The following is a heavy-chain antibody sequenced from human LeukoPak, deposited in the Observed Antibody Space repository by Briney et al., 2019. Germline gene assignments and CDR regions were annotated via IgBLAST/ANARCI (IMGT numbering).Heavy chain of an antibody. V-gene: IGHV1-46*01. D-gene: IGHD3-22*01. Sequence: GASVKVSCKPSGYTFTNYYMHWVRQAPGQGLEWMGIINPYGGSTSYAQKFQGRVTMTRDTSTSTVYMELSSLKSEDTAVYYCARDPRLSSGYSTGILWYFDLWGRGTLVTVSS. CDR2: INPYGGST. CDR1: GYTFTNYY. CDR3: ARDPRLSSGYSTGILWYFDL. J-gene: IGHJ2*01.